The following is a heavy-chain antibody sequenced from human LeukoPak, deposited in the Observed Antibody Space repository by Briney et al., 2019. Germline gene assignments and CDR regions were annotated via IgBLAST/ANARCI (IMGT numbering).Heavy chain of an antibody. D-gene: IGHD3-22*01. V-gene: IGHV4-59*01. CDR2: VYYSGST. CDR1: GGSISTYY. CDR3: ARMSSSGDRYFQH. J-gene: IGHJ1*01. Sequence: PSETLSLTCSVSGGSISTYYWNWIRQSPGKGLEWIGYVYYSGSTNYNPSLKSRVTMSADTSKNQFSLKLSSVTAADTAVYFCARMSSSGDRYFQHWGQGTLVTVSS.